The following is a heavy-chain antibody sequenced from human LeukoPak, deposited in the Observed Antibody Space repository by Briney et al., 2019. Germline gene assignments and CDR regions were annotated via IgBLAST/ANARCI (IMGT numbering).Heavy chain of an antibody. J-gene: IGHJ4*02. CDR2: ISSSGGST. CDR3: AKEERYCSGGSCYSQYFDY. V-gene: IGHV3-23*01. Sequence: GGSLRLSCAASGFTFSSYAMSWVRQAPGKGLEWASAISSSGGSTYYADSVKGRFTISRDNSKNTLYLQMNSLRAEDTAVYYCAKEERYCSGGSCYSQYFDYWGQGTLVTVSS. CDR1: GFTFSSYA. D-gene: IGHD2-15*01.